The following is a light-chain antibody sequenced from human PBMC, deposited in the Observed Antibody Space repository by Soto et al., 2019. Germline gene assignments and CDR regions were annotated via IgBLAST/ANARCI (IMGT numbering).Light chain of an antibody. V-gene: IGLV2-14*01. J-gene: IGLJ2*01. CDR1: SSDVGGYNY. Sequence: QSALTQPASVSGSPGQSITISCTGTSSDVGGYNYVSWYQQHPVKAPKLMIYEVSNRPSGVSNRFSGSKSGNTASLTISGLQAEDEADYYSSSYTSSSTLVFVGGTKLTVL. CDR3: SSYTSSSTLV. CDR2: EVS.